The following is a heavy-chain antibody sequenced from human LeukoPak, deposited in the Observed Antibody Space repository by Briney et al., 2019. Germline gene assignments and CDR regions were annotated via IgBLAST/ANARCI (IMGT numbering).Heavy chain of an antibody. CDR1: GFTFSSYW. V-gene: IGHV3-7*01. D-gene: IGHD6-13*01. CDR3: ARDRGLREGIAAAAIYPPGGV. Sequence: PGGSLRLSCAASGFTFSSYWMSWVRQAPGKGLEWVANIKQDGSEKYYVDSVKGRFTISRDNAKNSLYLQMNSLRAEDTAVYYCARDRGLREGIAAAAIYPPGGVWGQGTTVTVSS. J-gene: IGHJ6*02. CDR2: IKQDGSEK.